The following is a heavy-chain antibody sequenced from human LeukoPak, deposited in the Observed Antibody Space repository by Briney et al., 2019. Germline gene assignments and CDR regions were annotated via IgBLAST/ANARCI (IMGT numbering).Heavy chain of an antibody. CDR3: AKWYPGNMDV. D-gene: IGHD2-2*01. Sequence: GGSLRLSCAASGFTFNRYEFIWVRQAPGKGLEWVSYIHTTATTIYYADSVKGRFSISRDNAKSSLYLQMNSLRAEDTAVYYCAKWYPGNMDVWGKGTRSPSPQ. V-gene: IGHV3-48*03. CDR2: IHTTATTI. CDR1: GFTFNRYE. J-gene: IGHJ6*04.